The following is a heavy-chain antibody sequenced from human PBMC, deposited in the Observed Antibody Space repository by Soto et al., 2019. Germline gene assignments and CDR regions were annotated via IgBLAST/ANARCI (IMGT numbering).Heavy chain of an antibody. V-gene: IGHV4-30-4*01. J-gene: IGHJ4*02. Sequence: SETLSLTCTVSGGSISRYYWSWIRQPPGKGLEWIGFISYSGSTHYSTSLKSRLTISVDTSKSQFSLNLSFVTAADTAVYYCATMGTPATGLYFFDYWGQGSLVTVSS. D-gene: IGHD2-15*01. CDR2: ISYSGST. CDR3: ATMGTPATGLYFFDY. CDR1: GGSISRYY.